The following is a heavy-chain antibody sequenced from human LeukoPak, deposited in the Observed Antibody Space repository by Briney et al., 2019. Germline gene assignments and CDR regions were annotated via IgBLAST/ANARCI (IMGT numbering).Heavy chain of an antibody. J-gene: IGHJ6*02. V-gene: IGHV4-39*01. CDR1: GGSFSGYY. Sequence: SETLSLTCAVYGGSFSGYYWGWIRQPPGKGLEWIGSIYYSGSTYYNPSLKSRVTISVDTSKNQFSLKLSSVTAADTAVYYCAAPPLGFGELFHYGMDVWGQGTTVTVSS. CDR2: IYYSGST. D-gene: IGHD3-10*01. CDR3: AAPPLGFGELFHYGMDV.